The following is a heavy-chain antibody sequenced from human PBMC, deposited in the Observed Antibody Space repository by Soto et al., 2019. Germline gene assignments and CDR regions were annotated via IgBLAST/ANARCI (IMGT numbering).Heavy chain of an antibody. D-gene: IGHD2-21*02. CDR3: ARGRGNSAVVTTFDY. V-gene: IGHV1-69*01. J-gene: IGHJ4*02. CDR2: IIPIFGTA. Sequence: QVQLVQSGAEVKKPGSSVRVSCKSSGGVFSSFAISWVRQAPGQGLEWMGGIIPIFGTANYAQKFQARVTITADDSTSTAYMELRSLRFEDTAVYYCARGRGNSAVVTTFDYWGQGTLVTVSS. CDR1: GGVFSSFA.